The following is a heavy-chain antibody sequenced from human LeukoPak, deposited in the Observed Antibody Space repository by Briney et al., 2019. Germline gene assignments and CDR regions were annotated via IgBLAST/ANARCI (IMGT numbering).Heavy chain of an antibody. CDR3: ARGPAKDRRWDW. D-gene: IGHD3/OR15-3a*01. CDR2: MNNSGSS. Sequence: SGTLSLTCAVYGGCFCGYYWSWIRQPPAKGLDWIGEMNNSGSSNYNRTLKSRLTISVHTSTNQFSLKLSSVAAADAAVYYCARGPAKDRRWDWWGEGPLVTVSA. J-gene: IGHJ4*02. V-gene: IGHV4-34*01. CDR1: GGCFCGYY.